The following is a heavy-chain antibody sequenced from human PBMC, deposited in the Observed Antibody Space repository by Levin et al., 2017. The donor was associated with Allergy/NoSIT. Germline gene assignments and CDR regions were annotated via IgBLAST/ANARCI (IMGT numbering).Heavy chain of an antibody. CDR1: GYTFTSYD. CDR3: ARGKGGPWGMIVAGRPAYYFDY. CDR2: MNPNSGNT. Sequence: TGESLKISCKASGYTFTSYDINWVRQATGQGLEWMGWMNPNSGNTGYAQKFQGRVTMTRNTSISTAYMELSSLRSEDTAVYYCARGKGGPWGMIVAGRPAYYFDYWGQGTLVTVSS. V-gene: IGHV1-8*01. J-gene: IGHJ4*02. D-gene: IGHD3-22*01.